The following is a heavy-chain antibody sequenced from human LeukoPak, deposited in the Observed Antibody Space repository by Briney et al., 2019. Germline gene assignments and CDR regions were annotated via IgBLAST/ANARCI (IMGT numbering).Heavy chain of an antibody. CDR1: GGSISSYY. Sequence: SETLSLTCTVSGGSISSYYWSWIRQPPGKGLEWIGYIYYSGSTNYNPSLKSRVTISVDTSKNQSSLKLSSVTAADTAVYYCARTVAGTWFWFDPWGQGTLVTVSS. CDR2: IYYSGST. D-gene: IGHD6-19*01. J-gene: IGHJ5*02. V-gene: IGHV4-59*01. CDR3: ARTVAGTWFWFDP.